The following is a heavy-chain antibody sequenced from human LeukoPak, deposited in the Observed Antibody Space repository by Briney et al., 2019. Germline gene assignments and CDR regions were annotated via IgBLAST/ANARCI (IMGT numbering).Heavy chain of an antibody. J-gene: IGHJ4*02. V-gene: IGHV3-23*01. CDR1: GFTFSSYA. D-gene: IGHD3-22*01. CDR3: AKGANYYDSSGLDY. Sequence: GGSLRLSCAASGFTFSSYAMSWVRQALGKGLEWVSAISGSGGSTYYADSVKGRFTISRDNSKNTLYLQMNSLRAEDTAVYYCAKGANYYDSSGLDYWGQGTLVTVSS. CDR2: ISGSGGST.